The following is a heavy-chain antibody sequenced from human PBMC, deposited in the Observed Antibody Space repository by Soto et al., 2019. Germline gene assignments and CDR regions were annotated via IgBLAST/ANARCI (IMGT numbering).Heavy chain of an antibody. Sequence: PGGSLRLSCAASGFIFSTYGMHWVRQAPGKGLEWVAVISYDGSDAFYADSVKGRFTISRDNSKNTLYLQMNSLRAEDTAVYHCAKGWARAYFDCWVQGTQVTVSS. CDR2: ISYDGSDA. J-gene: IGHJ4*02. V-gene: IGHV3-30*18. CDR1: GFIFSTYG. CDR3: AKGWARAYFDC.